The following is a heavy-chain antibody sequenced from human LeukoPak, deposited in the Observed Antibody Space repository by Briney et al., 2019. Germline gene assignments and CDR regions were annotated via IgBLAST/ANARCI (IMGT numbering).Heavy chain of an antibody. D-gene: IGHD3-9*01. J-gene: IGHJ3*02. CDR2: ISSSSSTI. V-gene: IGHV3-48*04. Sequence: PGGSLRLSCAASGFTFSSYSMNWVRQAPGKGLEWVSYISSSSSTIYYADSVKGRFTISRDNAKNTLYLQMNSLRAEDTAVYYCVRYFDWLFGDDAFDIWGQGTMVTVSS. CDR1: GFTFSSYS. CDR3: VRYFDWLFGDDAFDI.